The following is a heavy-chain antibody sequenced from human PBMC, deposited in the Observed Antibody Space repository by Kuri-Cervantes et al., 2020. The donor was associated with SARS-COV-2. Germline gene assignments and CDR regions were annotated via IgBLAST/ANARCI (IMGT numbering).Heavy chain of an antibody. V-gene: IGHV3-21*01. D-gene: IGHD2-2*02. J-gene: IGHJ4*02. CDR3: ARDIVVVPAAISDG. CDR2: FSSSSSYI. CDR1: GFTFSSYS. Sequence: GGSLRLSCAASGFTFSSYSMNWVRQAPGKGLEWVSSFSSSSSYIYYAASVKGRFNISRENAKNSLYLQMNSQRAEDTAVYYCARDIVVVPAAISDGWGRGTLVTVSS.